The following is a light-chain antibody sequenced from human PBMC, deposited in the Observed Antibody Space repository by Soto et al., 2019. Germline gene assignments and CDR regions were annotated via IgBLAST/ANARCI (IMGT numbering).Light chain of an antibody. Sequence: DIQMTQSPSSLSASAGDRVTISCRASQRISSYLDWYQQRPGKAPSLLIYAATYLRSGVPSRFSGSGSGTEFTLTIDSLQPDDFATYFCHQIHNTPWTFGQGTKVDIK. CDR1: QRISSY. CDR3: HQIHNTPWT. CDR2: AAT. J-gene: IGKJ1*01. V-gene: IGKV1-39*01.